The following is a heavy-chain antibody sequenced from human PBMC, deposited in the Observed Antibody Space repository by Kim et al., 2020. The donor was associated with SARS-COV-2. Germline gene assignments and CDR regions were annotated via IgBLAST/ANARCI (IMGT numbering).Heavy chain of an antibody. V-gene: IGHV4-59*09. CDR2: GGT. J-gene: IGHJ4*02. CDR3: ARGIAALDY. Sequence: GGTTSNPSLKSRVTISVDTSKNQFSLKLSSVTAADTAVYYCARGIAALDYWGQGTLVTVSS. D-gene: IGHD6-13*01.